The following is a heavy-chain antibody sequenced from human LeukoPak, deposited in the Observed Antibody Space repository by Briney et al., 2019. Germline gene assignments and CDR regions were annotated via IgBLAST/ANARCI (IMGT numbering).Heavy chain of an antibody. D-gene: IGHD1-14*01. CDR1: GGPINNYY. J-gene: IGHJ4*02. V-gene: IGHV4-59*08. Sequence: SETLSLTCTVSGGPINNYYWSWIRQPPGKGLEWIGYIYDTGSTNYNPSLKSRVTISVDTSKNQFSLKLSSVTAADTAVYYCARHNPEFRYGLFDYWGQGTLVTVSS. CDR2: IYDTGST. CDR3: ARHNPEFRYGLFDY.